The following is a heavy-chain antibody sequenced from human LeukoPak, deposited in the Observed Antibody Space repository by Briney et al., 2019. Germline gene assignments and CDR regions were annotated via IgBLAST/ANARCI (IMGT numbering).Heavy chain of an antibody. J-gene: IGHJ5*02. CDR3: ARDFLSESINWFDP. D-gene: IGHD2-21*01. V-gene: IGHV4-4*07. CDR1: GGSIGNYY. Sequence: SETLSLTCTVSGGSIGNYYWSWIRQPAGKGLEWIGRIHSGGSTKYNPSLMTRVTISVDTSKNRFSLNLTSVTAADTAVYYCARDFLSESINWFDPWGQGTPVTVSS. CDR2: IHSGGST.